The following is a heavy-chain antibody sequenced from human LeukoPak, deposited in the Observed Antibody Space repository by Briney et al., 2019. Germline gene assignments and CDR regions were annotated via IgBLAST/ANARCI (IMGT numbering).Heavy chain of an antibody. Sequence: SGGSLRLSCAASGFTFSSYEMNWVRQAPGKGLEWVSYISSSGSNIYYADSVKDRFTISRDNAKNSLYLQMNSLRAEDTAIYYCANIAAAGSWGQGTLVTVSS. D-gene: IGHD6-13*01. CDR2: ISSSGSNI. V-gene: IGHV3-48*03. CDR3: ANIAAAGS. J-gene: IGHJ5*02. CDR1: GFTFSSYE.